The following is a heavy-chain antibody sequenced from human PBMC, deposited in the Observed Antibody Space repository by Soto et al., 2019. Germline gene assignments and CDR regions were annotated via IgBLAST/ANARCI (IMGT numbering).Heavy chain of an antibody. Sequence: ASVKVPCKGSGNTFTSYAMHWVRQAPGQRLEWMGWINAGNGNTKYSQKFQGRVTITRDTSASTAYMELSSLRSEDTAVYYCAREYCTNGVCYKGFDYWGQGTLVTVSS. CDR2: INAGNGNT. CDR3: AREYCTNGVCYKGFDY. V-gene: IGHV1-3*01. J-gene: IGHJ4*02. D-gene: IGHD2-8*01. CDR1: GNTFTSYA.